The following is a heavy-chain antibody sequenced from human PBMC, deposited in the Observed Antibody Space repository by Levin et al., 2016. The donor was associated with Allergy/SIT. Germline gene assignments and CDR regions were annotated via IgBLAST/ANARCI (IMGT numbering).Heavy chain of an antibody. CDR3: ASHLGRDSSWYYYNIFYYYYMDV. D-gene: IGHD6-13*01. J-gene: IGHJ6*03. CDR2: IYYSGST. CDR1: GGSISSSSYY. Sequence: SETLSLTCTVSGGSISSSSYYWGWIRQPPGKGLEWIGSIYYSGSTYYNPSLKSRVTISVDTSKNQFSLKLSSVTAADTAVYYCASHLGRDSSWYYYNIFYYYYMDVWGKGTTVTVSS. V-gene: IGHV4-39*01.